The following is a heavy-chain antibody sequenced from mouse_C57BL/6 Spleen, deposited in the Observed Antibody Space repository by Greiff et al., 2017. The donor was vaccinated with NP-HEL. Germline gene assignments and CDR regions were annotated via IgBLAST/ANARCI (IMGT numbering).Heavy chain of an antibody. Sequence: VKLQESGAELVKPGASVKLSCKASGYTFTEYTIHWVKQRSGQGLEWIGWFYPGSGSIKYNEKFKDKATLTADKSSSTVYMELSRLTSEDAAVYFCARHEELTGHFDYWGQGTTLTVSS. CDR2: FYPGSGSI. D-gene: IGHD4-1*01. V-gene: IGHV1-62-2*01. J-gene: IGHJ2*01. CDR3: ARHEELTGHFDY. CDR1: GYTFTEYT.